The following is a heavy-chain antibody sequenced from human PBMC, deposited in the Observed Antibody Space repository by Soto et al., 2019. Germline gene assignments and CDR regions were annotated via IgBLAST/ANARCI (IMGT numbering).Heavy chain of an antibody. CDR1: GFTFSSYS. Sequence: EVQLVESGGGLVQPGGSLRLSCAASGFTFSSYSMNWVRQAPGKGLEWVSYISSSSSTIYYADSVKGRFTISRDNAKNSLYLQLNSLRDEDRAVYYCARDGDYYGSAAFDIWGQGTMVTVSS. CDR3: ARDGDYYGSAAFDI. J-gene: IGHJ3*02. CDR2: ISSSSSTI. V-gene: IGHV3-48*02. D-gene: IGHD3-10*01.